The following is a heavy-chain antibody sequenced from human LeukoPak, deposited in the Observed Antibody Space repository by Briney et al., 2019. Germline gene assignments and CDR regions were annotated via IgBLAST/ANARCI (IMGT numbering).Heavy chain of an antibody. J-gene: IGHJ6*02. V-gene: IGHV3-30*03. D-gene: IGHD5-18*01. CDR3: ARDAVDTANAV. CDR2: ISYDGSNK. CDR1: GFAFSSYG. Sequence: GGSLRLSCAASGFAFSSYGMHWVRQAPGKGLEWVAVISYDGSNKYYADSVKGRFTISRDNAKNTLYLQMNSLRAEDTAVYYCARDAVDTANAVWGQGTTVTVSS.